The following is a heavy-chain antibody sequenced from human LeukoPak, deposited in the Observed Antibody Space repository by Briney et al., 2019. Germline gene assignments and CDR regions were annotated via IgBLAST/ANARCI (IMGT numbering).Heavy chain of an antibody. V-gene: IGHV5-51*01. CDR1: GYSFTSDW. Sequence: LGESLKISGKGSGYSFTSDWIGWVRQMSGKGLECVGSIYPGDSDTRYSPSFQGQVTISADKSISTAYLQWSSLKASDTAMYYCARLYYNDYVWGSYRPVDYWGQGTLVTVSS. J-gene: IGHJ4*02. CDR2: IYPGDSDT. CDR3: ARLYYNDYVWGSYRPVDY. D-gene: IGHD3-16*02.